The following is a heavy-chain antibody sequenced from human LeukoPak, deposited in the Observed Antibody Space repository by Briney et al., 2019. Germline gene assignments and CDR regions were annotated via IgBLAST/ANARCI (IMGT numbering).Heavy chain of an antibody. CDR3: AREATESAFDI. CDR1: GGSISSYY. J-gene: IGHJ3*02. D-gene: IGHD1-26*01. V-gene: IGHV4-59*01. Sequence: TSETLSLTCTISGGSISSYYWSWIRQPPGKGLEWIGYIYYSGSTKYNPSLKSRVTITVDTSKNQFSLKLSSVTAADTAVYYCAREATESAFDIWGQGTMVTVSS. CDR2: IYYSGST.